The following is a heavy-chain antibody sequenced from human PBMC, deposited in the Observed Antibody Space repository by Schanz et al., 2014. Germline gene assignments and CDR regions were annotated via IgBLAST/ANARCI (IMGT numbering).Heavy chain of an antibody. D-gene: IGHD4-4*01. Sequence: QVQLQESGPGLVKPSETLSLTCTVSGGSTKSHYWTWIRQSPGKGLEWIAYIYHTGVTNYNPSLKSRLSIAVDTSKNQLSLRLSSVTAADKAVYFCARGIPGNFEGPYFDYWGQGTLVTVSS. V-gene: IGHV4-59*11. CDR2: IYHTGVT. CDR1: GGSTKSHY. CDR3: ARGIPGNFEGPYFDY. J-gene: IGHJ4*02.